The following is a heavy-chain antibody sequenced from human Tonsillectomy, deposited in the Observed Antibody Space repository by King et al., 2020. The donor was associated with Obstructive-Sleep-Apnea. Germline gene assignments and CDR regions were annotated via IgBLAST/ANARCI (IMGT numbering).Heavy chain of an antibody. D-gene: IGHD2-21*02. CDR3: ARGGFFRSGDSLGDY. CDR2: IKAGTGNT. CDR1: GYTFTIYA. J-gene: IGHJ4*02. V-gene: IGHV1-3*01. Sequence: VQLVQSGAEVKKPGASVRVSCKASGYTFTIYAMHWVRQAPGKRLEWRGWIKAGTGNTKYLQRFQGRVTITRDTSARTAYRELSSLRSEDTAVYYCARGGFFRSGDSLGDYWGQGTLVTVSS.